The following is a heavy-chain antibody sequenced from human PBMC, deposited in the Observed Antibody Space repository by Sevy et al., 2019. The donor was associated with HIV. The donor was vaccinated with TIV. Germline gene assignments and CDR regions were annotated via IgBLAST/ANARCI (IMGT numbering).Heavy chain of an antibody. V-gene: IGHV3-30-3*01. CDR1: GFTFSSYA. CDR2: ISYDGSNK. Sequence: GGSLRLSCAASGFTFSSYAMHWVRQAPGKGLEWVAVISYDGSNKYYADSVKGQFTISRDNSKNTLYLQMNSLRAEDTAVYYCARVTRYCSSTSCYHYYYYGMDVWGQGTTVTVSS. CDR3: ARVTRYCSSTSCYHYYYYGMDV. D-gene: IGHD2-2*01. J-gene: IGHJ6*02.